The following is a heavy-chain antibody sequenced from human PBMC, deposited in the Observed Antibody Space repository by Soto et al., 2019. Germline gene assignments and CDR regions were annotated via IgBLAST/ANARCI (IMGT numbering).Heavy chain of an antibody. CDR1: GFSLSTSGMC. D-gene: IGHD3-10*01. J-gene: IGHJ6*02. Sequence: SGPTMVNPTQTLTLTCAFSGFSLSTSGMCVSWIRQPPGKALEWLALINWDDNTYYSTSLKTRLTISKDTSKDQVVLTMANMDPVDTATYYCARSYYYGPGSYYSPDVWGQGATVTVSS. CDR3: ARSYYYGPGSYYSPDV. V-gene: IGHV2-70*01. CDR2: INWDDNT.